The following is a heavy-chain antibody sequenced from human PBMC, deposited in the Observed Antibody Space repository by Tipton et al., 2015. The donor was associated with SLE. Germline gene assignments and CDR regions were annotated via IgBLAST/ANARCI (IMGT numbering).Heavy chain of an antibody. D-gene: IGHD1-1*01. CDR2: INPGGST. J-gene: IGHJ4*02. Sequence: LRLSCTVSGESFGDFYWNWIRQPPGKGLEWIGEINPGGSTHYNPSFESRVSISLDTSTNQFSLKLKSVTAADTAMYYCARDKQPGDYWGQGTLVTVSS. CDR1: GESFGDFY. V-gene: IGHV4-34*01. CDR3: ARDKQPGDY.